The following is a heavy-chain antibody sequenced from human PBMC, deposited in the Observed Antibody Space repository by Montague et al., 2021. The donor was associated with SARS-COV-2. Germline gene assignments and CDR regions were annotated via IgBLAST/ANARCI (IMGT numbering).Heavy chain of an antibody. V-gene: IGHV4-4*02. CDR1: GDSIMTTDC. Sequence: SETLSLTCAVSGDSIMTTDCWSWVRQPPGKGLEWIGEIYQGASTNYNPSLKSRVTMSVDRYKNQVSLEIYAVTAADTALYYGMRAVGFHNRPPVWGQGALVIVSS. D-gene: IGHD2/OR15-2a*01. CDR3: MRAVGFHNRPPV. CDR2: IYQGAST. J-gene: IGHJ4*02.